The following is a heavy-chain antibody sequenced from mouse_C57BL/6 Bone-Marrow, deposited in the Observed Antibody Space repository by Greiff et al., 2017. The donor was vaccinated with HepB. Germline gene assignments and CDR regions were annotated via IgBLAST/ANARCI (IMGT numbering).Heavy chain of an antibody. J-gene: IGHJ4*01. CDR1: GFTFSSYA. V-gene: IGHV5-9-1*02. CDR3: TSLAYYSTLMDY. CDR2: ISSGGDYI. Sequence: EVKLMESGEGLVKPGGSLKLSCAASGFTFSSYAMSWVRQTPEKRLEWVAYISSGGDYIYYADTVKGRFTISRDNARNTLYLQMSSLKSEDTAMYYCTSLAYYSTLMDYWGQGTSVTVSS. D-gene: IGHD2-5*01.